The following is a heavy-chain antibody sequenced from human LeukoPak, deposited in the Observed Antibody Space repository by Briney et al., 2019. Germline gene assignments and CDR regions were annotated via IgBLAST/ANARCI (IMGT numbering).Heavy chain of an antibody. CDR1: GGSISSSSYY. CDR3: AKDQSQPGGIVGAATDY. D-gene: IGHD1-26*01. V-gene: IGHV4-39*07. Sequence: PSETLSLTCTVSGGSISSSSYYWGWIRQPPGKGLEWIGSIYYSGSTYYNPSLKSRVTISVDTSKNQFSLKLSSVTAADTAVYYCAKDQSQPGGIVGAATDYWGQGTLVTVSS. J-gene: IGHJ4*02. CDR2: IYYSGST.